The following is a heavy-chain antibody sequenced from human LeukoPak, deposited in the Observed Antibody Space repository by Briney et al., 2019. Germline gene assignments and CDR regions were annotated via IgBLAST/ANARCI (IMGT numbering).Heavy chain of an antibody. CDR3: ARDYLRTTVTAPWYFDL. CDR1: GFTFSDYY. Sequence: GGSLRLSCATSGFTFSDYYMSWIRQAPGKGLEWVSYISSSGSPIYYADSVKGRFTISRDNAKNSLFLQMNSLRAEDTAVYYCARDYLRTTVTAPWYFDLWGRGTLVTVSS. J-gene: IGHJ2*01. V-gene: IGHV3-11*04. D-gene: IGHD4-17*01. CDR2: ISSSGSPI.